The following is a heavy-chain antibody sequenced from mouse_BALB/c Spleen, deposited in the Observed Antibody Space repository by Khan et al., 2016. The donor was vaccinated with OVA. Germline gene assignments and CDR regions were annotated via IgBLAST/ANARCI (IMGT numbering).Heavy chain of an antibody. V-gene: IGHV3-2*02. CDR2: ITYSGST. Sequence: EVQLQESGPGLVTPSQSLSLTCTVTGYSITSDYAWNWIRQFPGNKLEWMGYITYSGSTSYNPSLKSRISITRDTSKNHFFLQLNFVTTAATATYYCAMGRTYWGQGTLVTVSA. D-gene: IGHD4-1*01. CDR1: GYSITSDYA. CDR3: AMGRTY. J-gene: IGHJ3*01.